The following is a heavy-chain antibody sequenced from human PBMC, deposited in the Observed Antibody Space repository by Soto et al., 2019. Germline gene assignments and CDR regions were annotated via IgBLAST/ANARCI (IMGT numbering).Heavy chain of an antibody. CDR2: ISTSGDST. D-gene: IGHD2-2*01. J-gene: IGHJ4*02. Sequence: EVQLLESGAGLVQPGGSLRLSCAASGFTFSSYAMSWVRQAPGKGLEWVSGISTSGDSTYYADSVKGRFTISRDNSKDTLYLQTNSLRAGDTAVYYCAINSRYCSSTSCYADWGQGTLVTVSS. CDR3: AINSRYCSSTSCYAD. V-gene: IGHV3-23*01. CDR1: GFTFSSYA.